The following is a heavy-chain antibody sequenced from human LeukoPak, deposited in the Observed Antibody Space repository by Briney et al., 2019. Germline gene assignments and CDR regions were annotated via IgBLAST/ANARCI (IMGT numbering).Heavy chain of an antibody. CDR2: IYYSGST. D-gene: IGHD1-14*01. J-gene: IGHJ4*02. V-gene: IGHV4-4*07. Sequence: SETLSLTCTVSGGSISSYYWSWIRQPAGKGLEWIGSIYYSGSTYYNPSLKSRVTISVDTSKNQFSLKLSSVTAADTAVYYCARGRKSSHAFDYWGQGTLVTVSS. CDR3: ARGRKSSHAFDY. CDR1: GGSISSYY.